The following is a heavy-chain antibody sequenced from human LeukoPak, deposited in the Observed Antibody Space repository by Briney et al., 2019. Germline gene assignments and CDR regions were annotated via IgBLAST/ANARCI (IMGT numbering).Heavy chain of an antibody. CDR3: ARGERYCSSTSCPEAFDI. Sequence: GGSLRLSCAASGFTFSDYYMSWIRQAPGKGLEWVSYISSSGSTIYYADSVKGRFTISRDNAKNSLYLQMNSLRAEDTAVYYCARGERYCSSTSCPEAFDIWGQGTIVTVSS. J-gene: IGHJ3*02. V-gene: IGHV3-11*01. CDR1: GFTFSDYY. D-gene: IGHD2-2*01. CDR2: ISSSGSTI.